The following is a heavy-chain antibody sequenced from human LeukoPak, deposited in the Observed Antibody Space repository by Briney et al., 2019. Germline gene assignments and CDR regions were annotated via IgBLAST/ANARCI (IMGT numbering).Heavy chain of an antibody. Sequence: GASVKVSCKASGYTFTSYAMHWVRQAPGQRLEWMGWISVYNGDTNYAQKLQGRVTMTTDTSTSTAYMELRSLRSDDTAVYYCARQGSSANDYWGQGTLVTVSS. CDR3: ARQGSSANDY. V-gene: IGHV1-18*01. D-gene: IGHD1-26*01. CDR2: ISVYNGDT. J-gene: IGHJ4*02. CDR1: GYTFTSYA.